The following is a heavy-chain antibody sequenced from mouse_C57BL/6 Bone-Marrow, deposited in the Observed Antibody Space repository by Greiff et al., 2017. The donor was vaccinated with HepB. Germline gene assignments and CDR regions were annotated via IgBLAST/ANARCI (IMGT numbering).Heavy chain of an antibody. V-gene: IGHV1-42*01. CDR2: INPSTGGT. J-gene: IGHJ4*01. CDR3: ARRGLRQNYAMDY. D-gene: IGHD2-4*01. CDR1: GYSFTGYY. Sequence: VQLQQSGPELVKPGASVKISCKASGYSFTGYYMNWVKQSPEKSLEWIGEINPSTGGTTYNQKFKGKATLTVDQSSSTAYMQLKSLTSEDSAVYYCARRGLRQNYAMDYWGQGTSVTVSS.